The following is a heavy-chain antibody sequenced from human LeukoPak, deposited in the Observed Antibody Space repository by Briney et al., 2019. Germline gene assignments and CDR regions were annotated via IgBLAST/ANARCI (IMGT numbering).Heavy chain of an antibody. CDR2: ISTYNGNT. CDR3: ARGTVELNYYGSGIDY. CDR1: GYTFNSYG. D-gene: IGHD3-10*01. J-gene: IGHJ4*02. V-gene: IGHV1-18*01. Sequence: GASVKVSCKASGYTFNSYGISWVRQAPGQGLEWMGWISTYNGNTNYAQKFQGRVTITRNTSISTAYMELSSLRSEDTAVYYCARGTVELNYYGSGIDYWGQGTLVTVSS.